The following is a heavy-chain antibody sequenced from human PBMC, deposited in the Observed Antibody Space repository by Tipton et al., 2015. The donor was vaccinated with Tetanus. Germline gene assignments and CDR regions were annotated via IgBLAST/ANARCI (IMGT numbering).Heavy chain of an antibody. CDR3: ARANYESSKKGPFDS. V-gene: IGHV3-21*04. Sequence: SLRLSCAASGFTLTTYSINWFRQAPGKGLEWVPSITGSGHITYADSVKGRFTISRDNAKNSVYLQMDSLRADDTAVYYCARANYESSKKGPFDSWGQGTLVIVSS. D-gene: IGHD3-3*01. CDR1: GFTLTTYS. CDR2: ITGSGHI. J-gene: IGHJ4*02.